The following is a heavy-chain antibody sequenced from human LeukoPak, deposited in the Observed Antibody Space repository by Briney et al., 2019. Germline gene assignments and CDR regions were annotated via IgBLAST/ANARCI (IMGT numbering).Heavy chain of an antibody. CDR2: IYYSGST. Sequence: SETLSLTCTVSGGSISSYYWSWIRQPPGKGLEWIGYIYYSGSTNYNPSLKSRVTISVDTSKNQFSLKLSSVTAADTAVYYCARAKTTVTTGTWFDPWGQGTLVTVSS. J-gene: IGHJ5*02. V-gene: IGHV4-59*12. D-gene: IGHD4-17*01. CDR3: ARAKTTVTTGTWFDP. CDR1: GGSISSYY.